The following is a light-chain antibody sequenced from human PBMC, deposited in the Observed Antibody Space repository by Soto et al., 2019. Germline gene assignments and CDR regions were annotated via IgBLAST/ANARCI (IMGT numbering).Light chain of an antibody. CDR3: QQYERSSIT. J-gene: IGKJ5*01. CDR2: GAS. CDR1: QTINNN. Sequence: VMTQAPATLSVSPGERATLSCRASQTINNNVAWYQLKDGQVPRLLIYGASTRATDIPARFSGSGSGTDFTLSISRLEPEDFALYYCQQYERSSITFGQGTRLEI. V-gene: IGKV3-15*01.